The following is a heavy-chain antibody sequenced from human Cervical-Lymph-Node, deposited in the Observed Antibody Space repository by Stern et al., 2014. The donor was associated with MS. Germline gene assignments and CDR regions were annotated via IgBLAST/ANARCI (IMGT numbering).Heavy chain of an antibody. J-gene: IGHJ6*02. D-gene: IGHD1-26*01. Sequence: VQLVESGGGVVQPGRSQRLSCAASGFTFSSYGMHWVRQAPGKGLEWVAVIWYDGSNKYYADSVKGRFTISRDNSKNTLYLQMNSLRAEDTAVYYCARDCKLRYYYYGMDVWGQGTTVTVSS. V-gene: IGHV3-33*01. CDR2: IWYDGSNK. CDR1: GFTFSSYG. CDR3: ARDCKLRYYYYGMDV.